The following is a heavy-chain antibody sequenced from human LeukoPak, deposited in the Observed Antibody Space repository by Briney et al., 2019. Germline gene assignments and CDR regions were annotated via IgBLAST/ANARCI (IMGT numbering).Heavy chain of an antibody. CDR3: ARQVFSSYVFDY. J-gene: IGHJ4*02. Sequence: ASVTVSCKASGYAFTDYYMFWVRQAPGQGLESMGWINPNSGGTNYAQKFQGRVPMTRDTSMSTAYMELSRLTSDDTAVYYCARQVFSSYVFDYWGQGALVTVSS. D-gene: IGHD6-6*01. CDR2: INPNSGGT. CDR1: GYAFTDYY. V-gene: IGHV1-2*02.